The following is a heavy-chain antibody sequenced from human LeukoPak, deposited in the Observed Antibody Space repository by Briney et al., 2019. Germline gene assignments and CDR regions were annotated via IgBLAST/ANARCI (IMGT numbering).Heavy chain of an antibody. CDR1: GFTFSSYA. V-gene: IGHV3-23*01. CDR2: ISGSGGST. CDR3: ARGLDVFTMVRGALGY. Sequence: GGSLRLSCAASGFTFSSYAMSWVRQAPGKGLEWVSGISGSGGSTYYADSVKGRFTISRDNSKNTLYLQMNSLRAEDTAVYYCARGLDVFTMVRGALGYWGQGTLVTVSS. J-gene: IGHJ4*02. D-gene: IGHD3-10*01.